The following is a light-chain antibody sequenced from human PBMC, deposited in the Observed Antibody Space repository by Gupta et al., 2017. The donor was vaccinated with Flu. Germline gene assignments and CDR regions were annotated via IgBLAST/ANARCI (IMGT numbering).Light chain of an antibody. CDR3: AVWDDSMNGVV. CDR1: SFNIGNNA. J-gene: IGLJ2*01. Sequence: QSVLTQPPSVSEAPRQRVTISCSGSSFNIGNNAVNWYQQLPGQAPKVVIYYDDLWPAGVSARFSGSKSGTSVSLAISGLRAEDEADYYCAVWDDSMNGVVFGGGTKVTVL. CDR2: YDD. V-gene: IGLV1-36*01.